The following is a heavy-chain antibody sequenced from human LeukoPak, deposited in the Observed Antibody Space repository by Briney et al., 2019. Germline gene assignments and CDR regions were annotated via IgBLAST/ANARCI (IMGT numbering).Heavy chain of an antibody. CDR1: GGSINSFY. CDR2: IYYTGSS. CDR3: ARASRASSYSGNWYYFDY. J-gene: IGHJ4*02. V-gene: IGHV4-59*01. Sequence: PSETLSLTCTVSGGSINSFYWSWIRQRPGKGLEWIGSIYYTGSSNYNPSLKSRVTISVDTSKNQFSLKLNSVTAADTAVYYCARASRASSYSGNWYYFDYWGQGTLVTVSS. D-gene: IGHD6-13*01.